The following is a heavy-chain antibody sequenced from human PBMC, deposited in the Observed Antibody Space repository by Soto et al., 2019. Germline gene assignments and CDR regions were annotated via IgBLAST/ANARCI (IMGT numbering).Heavy chain of an antibody. CDR3: VTLDRTNSWSGFDY. Sequence: GESLKISCKGSGYSFTKYWIGWVRQMPGKGLVWMGIIYPGDSDTKYSPSFQGQVTISADRSISTAYLQWSSLEASDTAMYYCVTLDRTNSWSGFDYWGQGTLVTVSS. CDR2: IYPGDSDT. J-gene: IGHJ4*02. V-gene: IGHV5-51*01. D-gene: IGHD6-13*01. CDR1: GYSFTKYW.